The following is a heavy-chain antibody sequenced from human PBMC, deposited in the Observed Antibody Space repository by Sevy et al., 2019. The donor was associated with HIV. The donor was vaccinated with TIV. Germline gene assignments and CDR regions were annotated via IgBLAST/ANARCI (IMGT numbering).Heavy chain of an antibody. D-gene: IGHD3-3*01. CDR3: AKGGIWSPPTWFDP. V-gene: IGHV3-53*01. Sequence: GGSLRLSCAATGFTVNSNYMSWVRQAPGKGLEWVSIIYTGDNTYYTDSVKGRFTISRDNSKNTLYLQMNSLRAEDTAVYYCAKGGIWSPPTWFDPWGQGTLVTVSS. J-gene: IGHJ5*02. CDR2: IYTGDNT. CDR1: GFTVNSNY.